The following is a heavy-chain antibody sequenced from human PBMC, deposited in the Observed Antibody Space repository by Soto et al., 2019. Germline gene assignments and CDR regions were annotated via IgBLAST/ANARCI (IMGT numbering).Heavy chain of an antibody. D-gene: IGHD3-22*01. CDR2: TYYSGST. Sequence: SETLSLTCTVSGASISGYYWSWIRQHPGKGLEWIGYTYYSGSTYYNPSLKSRVTISVDTSKNQFSLKLSSVTAADTAVYYCARVPSGYDSSGCYLGYYFDYWGQGTLVTVSS. CDR3: ARVPSGYDSSGCYLGYYFDY. J-gene: IGHJ4*02. CDR1: GASISGYY. V-gene: IGHV4-31*03.